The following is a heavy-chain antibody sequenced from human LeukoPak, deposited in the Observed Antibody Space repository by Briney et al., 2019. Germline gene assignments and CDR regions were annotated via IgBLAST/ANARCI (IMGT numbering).Heavy chain of an antibody. D-gene: IGHD2-15*01. CDR3: AHSDCSGGSCPFDY. J-gene: IGHJ4*02. V-gene: IGHV2-5*02. CDR2: IYWDDDK. Sequence: SGPTLVKPTPTLTLTCTLSGFSLSTSGVGVGWIRQPPGKALGGLAPIYWDDDKRYSPSLKSRLTITKDTSKNQVILTMTNKDPVDTATYYCAHSDCSGGSCPFDYWGQGTLVTVSS. CDR1: GFSLSTSGVG.